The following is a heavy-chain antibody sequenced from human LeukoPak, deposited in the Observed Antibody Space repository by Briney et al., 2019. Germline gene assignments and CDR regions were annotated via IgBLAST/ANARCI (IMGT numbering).Heavy chain of an antibody. J-gene: IGHJ4*02. D-gene: IGHD1-7*01. CDR2: IYYSGST. CDR3: ARFAGITGTTPGGELMDY. Sequence: SETLSLTCTVSGGSMSSHYWSWIRQPPGKGLEWIGYIYYSGSTNYNPSLKSRVTISVDTSKNQFSLKLSSVTAADTAVYYCARFAGITGTTPGGELMDYWGQGTLVTVSS. V-gene: IGHV4-59*11. CDR1: GGSMSSHY.